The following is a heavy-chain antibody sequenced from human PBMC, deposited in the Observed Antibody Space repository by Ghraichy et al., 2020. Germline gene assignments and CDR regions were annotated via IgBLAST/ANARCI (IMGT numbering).Heavy chain of an antibody. V-gene: IGHV3-33*08. CDR3: ARELLYDGFNYYYGLDV. J-gene: IGHJ6*02. Sequence: SCAASGFTFSYFGMHWVHQAPGKGLEWVAVIWHDGTKEYYADSVKGRFTISRDNSKDTLYLTMNNLRAEDTAVYYCARELLYDGFNYYYGLDVWGQVTKVTVSS. D-gene: IGHD2-8*01. CDR2: IWHDGTKE. CDR1: GFTFSYFG.